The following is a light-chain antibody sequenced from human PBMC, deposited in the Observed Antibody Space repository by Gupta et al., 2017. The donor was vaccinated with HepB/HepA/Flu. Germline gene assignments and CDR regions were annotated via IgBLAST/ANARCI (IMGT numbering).Light chain of an antibody. Sequence: QEGLTQAPTVSEGVGQTATLTCTVNSKNCGNQGAAWPQQHQGHPPTLLSYQNNNRPSGISERFSASRAGNSASLTITGLQPEDEADYYGSAWDNSLTARVFGGGTKLTVL. V-gene: IGLV10-54*04. CDR3: SAWDNSLTARV. J-gene: IGLJ3*02. CDR2: QNN. CDR1: SKNCGNQG.